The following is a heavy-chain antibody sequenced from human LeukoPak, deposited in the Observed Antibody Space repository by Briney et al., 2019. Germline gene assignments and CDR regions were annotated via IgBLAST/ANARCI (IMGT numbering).Heavy chain of an antibody. V-gene: IGHV4-34*01. CDR2: INHSGST. D-gene: IGHD6-13*01. J-gene: IGHJ4*02. Sequence: SETLSLTCAVYGGSFSGYYWSWIRQPPGKGLEWIGEINHSGSTNYNPSLKSRVTISVDTSKNQFSLKLSSVTAADTVVYYCARRIAAAGYSFDYWGQGTLVTVSS. CDR1: GGSFSGYY. CDR3: ARRIAAAGYSFDY.